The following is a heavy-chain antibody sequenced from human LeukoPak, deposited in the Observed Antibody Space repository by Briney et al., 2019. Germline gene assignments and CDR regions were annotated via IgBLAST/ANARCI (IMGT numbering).Heavy chain of an antibody. CDR1: GFTFEDYA. V-gene: IGHV3-43D*03. CDR3: AKGLEGYCYMDV. CDR2: ISWDGGST. J-gene: IGHJ6*03. Sequence: PGGSLRLSCAASGFTFEDYAMHWVRQAPGKGLEWVSLISWDGGSTYYADSVKGRFTISKDNSKNSLYLQMNSLRAEDTALYYCAKGLEGYCYMDVWGKGTTVTVSS.